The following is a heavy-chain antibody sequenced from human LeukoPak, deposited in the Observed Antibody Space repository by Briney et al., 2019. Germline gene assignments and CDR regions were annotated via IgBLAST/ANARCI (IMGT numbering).Heavy chain of an antibody. Sequence: GGSLRLSCAASGFMFSTNDMSWVRQAPGKGLEWVSAISGSGDGTTYADSVKGRFTISRDNSKNTLYPQMNSLRAEDTAVYYCAKAVGQWSFDLWGRGALVTVSS. V-gene: IGHV3-23*01. J-gene: IGHJ2*01. CDR1: GFMFSTND. CDR2: ISGSGDGT. CDR3: AKAVGQWSFDL.